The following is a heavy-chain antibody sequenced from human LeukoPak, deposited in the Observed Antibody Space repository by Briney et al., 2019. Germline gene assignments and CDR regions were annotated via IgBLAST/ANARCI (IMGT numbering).Heavy chain of an antibody. Sequence: PGGSLRLSCAASRFTFSDYYMSWIRQAPGKGLEWVSYISSSGSTIYYADSVKGRFTISRDNAKNSLYLQMNSLRAEDTAVYYCAKDRSGSYSQGLDYWGQGTLVTVSS. V-gene: IGHV3-11*04. CDR3: AKDRSGSYSQGLDY. J-gene: IGHJ4*02. CDR1: RFTFSDYY. CDR2: ISSSGSTI. D-gene: IGHD1-26*01.